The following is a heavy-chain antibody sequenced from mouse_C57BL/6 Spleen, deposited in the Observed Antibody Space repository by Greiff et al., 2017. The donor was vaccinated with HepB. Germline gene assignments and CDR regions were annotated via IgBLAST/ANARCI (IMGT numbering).Heavy chain of an antibody. CDR3: ARKGYGSYWYFDV. CDR2: IDPSDSYT. D-gene: IGHD1-1*01. J-gene: IGHJ1*03. CDR1: GYTFTSYW. V-gene: IGHV1-69*01. Sequence: QVQLKQPGAELVMPGASVKLSCKASGYTFTSYWMHWVKQRPGQGLEWIGEIDPSDSYTNYNQKFKGKSTLTVDKSSSTAYMQLSSLTSEDSAVYYCARKGYGSYWYFDVWGTGTTVTVSS.